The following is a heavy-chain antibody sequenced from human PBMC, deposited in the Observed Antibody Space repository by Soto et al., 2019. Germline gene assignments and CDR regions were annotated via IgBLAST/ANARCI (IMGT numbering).Heavy chain of an antibody. CDR3: AKDGEYSGYDDAFDI. Sequence: GGSLRLSCAASGFPFDDYAMHWVRHAPGKGLEWVSGISWNSGSIGYADSVKGRFTISRDNAKNSLYLQMNSLRAEDTALYYCAKDGEYSGYDDAFDIWGQGTMVTVSS. CDR1: GFPFDDYA. D-gene: IGHD5-12*01. CDR2: ISWNSGSI. V-gene: IGHV3-9*01. J-gene: IGHJ3*02.